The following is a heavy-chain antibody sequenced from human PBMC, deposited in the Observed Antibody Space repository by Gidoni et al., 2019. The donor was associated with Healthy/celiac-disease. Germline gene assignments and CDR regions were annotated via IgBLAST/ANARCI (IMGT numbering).Heavy chain of an antibody. CDR1: GGSFSGYY. D-gene: IGHD6-13*01. V-gene: IGHV4-34*01. J-gene: IGHJ4*02. Sequence: QVQLQQWGAGLLKPSETLSLICAVYGGSFSGYYWSWIRQPPGKGLAWIGEINHSGSTNYNTSLKSRVTISVDTSKNQFSLKLSSVTAADTAVYYCARRRVRAAVYYWGQGTLVTVSS. CDR3: ARRRVRAAVYY. CDR2: INHSGST.